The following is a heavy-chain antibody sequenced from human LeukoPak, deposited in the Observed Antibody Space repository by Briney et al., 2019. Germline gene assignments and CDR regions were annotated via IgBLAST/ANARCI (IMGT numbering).Heavy chain of an antibody. D-gene: IGHD6-19*01. J-gene: IGHJ4*02. V-gene: IGHV3-74*01. Sequence: GGSLRLSCAASGFTFSSYWMHWVRQAPGKGLVWVSRINSDGSSTSYADSVKGRFTISRDNAKNTLYLQMNSLRAEDTAVYYCAKADGSGWYKFDYWGQGTLVTVSS. CDR3: AKADGSGWYKFDY. CDR1: GFTFSSYW. CDR2: INSDGSST.